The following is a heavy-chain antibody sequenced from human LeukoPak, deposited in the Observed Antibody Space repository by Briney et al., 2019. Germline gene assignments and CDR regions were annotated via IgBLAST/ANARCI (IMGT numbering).Heavy chain of an antibody. CDR3: TRVSGGQWLVRDKYYFDY. D-gene: IGHD6-19*01. V-gene: IGHV3-49*03. CDR2: IRSKAYGGTT. Sequence: GGSLRLSCTASGFTFGDYAMSWFRQAPGKGLEWVGFIRSKAYGGTTEYAASVKGRFTISRDDSKSIAYLQMNSLETEDTAVYYCTRVSGGQWLVRDKYYFDYWGQGTLVTVSS. J-gene: IGHJ4*02. CDR1: GFTFGDYA.